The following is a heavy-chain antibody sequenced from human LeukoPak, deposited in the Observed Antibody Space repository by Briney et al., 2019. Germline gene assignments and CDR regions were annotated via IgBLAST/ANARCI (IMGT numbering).Heavy chain of an antibody. V-gene: IGHV3-30*18. Sequence: GGSLRLSCAASGFTFSSYGMHWVRQAPGKGLEWVAVISYDGSNKYYADSVKGRFTISRDNSKNTLYLQMNSLRAEDTAVYYCAKGDCSRLTIYYYYYGMDVWGQGTTVTVSS. D-gene: IGHD6-13*01. CDR3: AKGDCSRLTIYYYYYGMDV. CDR2: ISYDGSNK. J-gene: IGHJ6*02. CDR1: GFTFSSYG.